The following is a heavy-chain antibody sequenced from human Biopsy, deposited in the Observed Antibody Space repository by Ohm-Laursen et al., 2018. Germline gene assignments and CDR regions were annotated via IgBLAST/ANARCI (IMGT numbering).Heavy chain of an antibody. D-gene: IGHD2-2*01. J-gene: IGHJ6*02. V-gene: IGHV3-66*01. CDR2: IYADGST. CDR1: GITVSKSY. Sequence: SLRLSCTASGITVSKSYMRWVRQAPGKGLEWVSIIYADGSTYSADSVKGRFTISRDNSENTLYLQMDSLRAEDTALYYCATRAIGFYRQGMDVWGHGTTVTVSS. CDR3: ATRAIGFYRQGMDV.